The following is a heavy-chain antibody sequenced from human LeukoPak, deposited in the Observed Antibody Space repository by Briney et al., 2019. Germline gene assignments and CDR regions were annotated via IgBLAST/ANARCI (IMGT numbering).Heavy chain of an antibody. Sequence: GESLKISCKGSGYSFTSNWIGWVRQLPGKGLEWMGVIYPSDSDTRYSPSFQGQITISVDRSITTAYLQWSSLKASDTATYYCARRISVAGGADHWGQGTLVTVSS. J-gene: IGHJ4*02. CDR3: ARRISVAGGADH. CDR1: GYSFTSNW. CDR2: IYPSDSDT. V-gene: IGHV5-51*01. D-gene: IGHD6-19*01.